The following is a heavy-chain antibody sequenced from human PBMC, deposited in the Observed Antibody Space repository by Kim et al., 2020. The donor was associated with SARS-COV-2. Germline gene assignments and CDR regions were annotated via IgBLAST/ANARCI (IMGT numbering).Heavy chain of an antibody. CDR3: AKDIGSRGVGATPEF. J-gene: IGHJ4*02. V-gene: IGHV3-23*01. CDR2: ISASGDST. Sequence: GGSLRLSCAASGFTLSSYAMSWVRQAPGMGLEWVSSISASGDSTYSADSVKGRFTISTDNSKNTLYLQMTGLRVEDTAIYYCAKDIGSRGVGATPEFWGQGTLGTVSS. CDR1: GFTLSSYA. D-gene: IGHD3-3*01.